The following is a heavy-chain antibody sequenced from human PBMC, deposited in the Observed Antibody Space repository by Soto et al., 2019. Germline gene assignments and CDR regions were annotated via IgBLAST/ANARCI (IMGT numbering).Heavy chain of an antibody. D-gene: IGHD5-18*01. CDR2: ISSSSSYT. Sequence: SGGSLRLSCAASGFTFSDYYMSWIRQAPGKWLEWVSYISSSSSYTNYADSVKGRFTISRDNAKNSLYLQMNSLRAEDTAVYYCARDNVDTAMESYYYGMDVWGQGXTVTVYS. CDR1: GFTFSDYY. CDR3: ARDNVDTAMESYYYGMDV. J-gene: IGHJ6*02. V-gene: IGHV3-11*06.